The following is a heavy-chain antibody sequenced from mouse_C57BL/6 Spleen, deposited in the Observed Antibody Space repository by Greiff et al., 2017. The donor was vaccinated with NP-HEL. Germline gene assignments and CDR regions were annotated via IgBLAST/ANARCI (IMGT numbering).Heavy chain of an antibody. CDR3: ARKDDGYYVGYFDY. D-gene: IGHD2-3*01. Sequence: QVQLQQPGAELVMPGASVKLSCKASGYTFTSYWMHWVKQRPGQGLEWIGEIDPSDSYTNYNQKFKGKSTLTVDKSSSTAYMQLSSLTSEDSAVYYCARKDDGYYVGYFDYWGQGTTLTVSS. J-gene: IGHJ2*01. CDR1: GYTFTSYW. CDR2: IDPSDSYT. V-gene: IGHV1-69*01.